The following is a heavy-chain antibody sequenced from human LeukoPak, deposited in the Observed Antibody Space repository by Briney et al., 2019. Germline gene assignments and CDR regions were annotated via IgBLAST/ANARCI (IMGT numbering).Heavy chain of an antibody. J-gene: IGHJ5*02. CDR2: IRYDGSNK. V-gene: IGHV3-30*02. CDR1: GFTFSSYG. Sequence: PGGSLRLSCAASGFTFSSYGMHWVRQAPGKGLEWVAFIRYDGSNKYYADSVKGRFTISRDNSKNTLYLHVNSLRAEDTAVYYCAREYGFGSGSYYPWGQGTLVIVSS. D-gene: IGHD3-10*01. CDR3: AREYGFGSGSYYP.